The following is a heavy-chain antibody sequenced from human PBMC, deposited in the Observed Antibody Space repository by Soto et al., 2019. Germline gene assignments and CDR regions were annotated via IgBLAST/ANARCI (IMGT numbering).Heavy chain of an antibody. D-gene: IGHD4-17*01. CDR3: TRDPDYGDYWGYFFDY. Sequence: QVQLVQSGAEVKKPGASVKVSCKTSGYTFAAFFIHWIRQAPGQGLEWMGWINPTSGAKVSAQKLQDRVTMTRDTSISTDYMELRGLKSEDTAVYYCTRDPDYGDYWGYFFDYWGQGTPVSVSS. V-gene: IGHV1-2*02. CDR1: GYTFAAFF. CDR2: INPTSGAK. J-gene: IGHJ4*02.